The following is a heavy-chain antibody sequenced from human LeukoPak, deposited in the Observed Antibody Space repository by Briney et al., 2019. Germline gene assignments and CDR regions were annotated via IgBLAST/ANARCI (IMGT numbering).Heavy chain of an antibody. CDR1: GGSFSGYY. Sequence: SETLSLTCAVYGGSFSGYYWSWIRQPPGKGLEWIGEINHSGSTNYNPSLKSRVTISVDTSKNQFSLKLSSVTAADTAAYYCARGRDGRITIFGVVIAGNWFDPWGQGTLVTVSS. D-gene: IGHD3-3*01. J-gene: IGHJ5*02. CDR2: INHSGST. V-gene: IGHV4-34*01. CDR3: ARGRDGRITIFGVVIAGNWFDP.